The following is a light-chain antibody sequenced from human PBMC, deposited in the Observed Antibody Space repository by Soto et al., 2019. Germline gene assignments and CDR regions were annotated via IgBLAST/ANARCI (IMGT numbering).Light chain of an antibody. Sequence: DIQMTQSPSSLSASVGDRVTITCRASQRISSFLNWYQQKPGKAPKLLIYDASSLQSWVPSRFSGSGSGTDFTLTISSLQPEDFATYYCQQSYSTPRTFGQGTKVEIK. J-gene: IGKJ1*01. V-gene: IGKV1-39*01. CDR2: DAS. CDR1: QRISSF. CDR3: QQSYSTPRT.